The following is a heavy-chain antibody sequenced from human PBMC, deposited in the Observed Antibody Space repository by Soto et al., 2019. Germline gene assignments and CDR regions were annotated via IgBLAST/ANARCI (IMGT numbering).Heavy chain of an antibody. Sequence: QVQLQESGPGLVKPSETLSLTCTVSGGSVSSGSYYWRWIRQHPGKGLEWIGYIYYSGSTNYNPSLKSRVTISVETSKNQCSLRLSSVTAANTAVYYCARGGDYYYDSSGYYHFDYWGQGTLVTVSS. J-gene: IGHJ4*02. CDR2: IYYSGST. CDR3: ARGGDYYYDSSGYYHFDY. D-gene: IGHD3-22*01. V-gene: IGHV4-61*01. CDR1: GGSVSSGSYY.